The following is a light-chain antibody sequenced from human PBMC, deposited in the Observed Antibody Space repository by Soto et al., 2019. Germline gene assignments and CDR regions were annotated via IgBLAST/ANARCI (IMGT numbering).Light chain of an antibody. CDR1: SSDVGGYNF. V-gene: IGLV2-11*01. CDR2: DVS. CDR3: CSYAGTYVYV. Sequence: QSALTQPRSVSGSPGQSVTVSCTGTSSDVGGYNFVSWYQQHPGKAPKLMIYDVSKRPSGVSDRFSGSKSGNTASLTISGLQAEDEAVYFCCSYAGTYVYVFGTGTKV. J-gene: IGLJ1*01.